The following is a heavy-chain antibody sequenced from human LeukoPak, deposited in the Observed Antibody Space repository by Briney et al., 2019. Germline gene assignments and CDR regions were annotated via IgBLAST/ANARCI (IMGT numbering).Heavy chain of an antibody. Sequence: GGSLRLSCAASGFTFSSYEMNWVRQAPGKGLEWVSSISSSSSYIYYADSVKGRFTISRDNAKNSLYLQMNSLRAEDTAVYYCARDQGLSSSSWPDAFDIWGQGTMVTVSS. CDR3: ARDQGLSSSSWPDAFDI. CDR1: GFTFSSYE. V-gene: IGHV3-21*01. J-gene: IGHJ3*02. CDR2: ISSSSSYI. D-gene: IGHD6-13*01.